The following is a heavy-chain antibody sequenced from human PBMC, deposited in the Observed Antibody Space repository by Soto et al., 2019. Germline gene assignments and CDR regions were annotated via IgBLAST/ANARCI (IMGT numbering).Heavy chain of an antibody. Sequence: EVQLVESGGGLVQRGGSLRLSCAASGSTFSGYSMNWVRQAPGKGLEWVSYISSGSKTIFYADPVKGRFTVSRDNAKNSQYLQMNSLRDEDTAVYYCVREDILGARSFDYWGQGTLVTVSS. J-gene: IGHJ4*02. CDR1: GSTFSGYS. D-gene: IGHD1-26*01. CDR3: VREDILGARSFDY. CDR2: ISSGSKTI. V-gene: IGHV3-48*02.